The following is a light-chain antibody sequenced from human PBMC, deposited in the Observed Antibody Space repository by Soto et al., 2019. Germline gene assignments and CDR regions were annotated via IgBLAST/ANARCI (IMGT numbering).Light chain of an antibody. Sequence: EIVLTQSPGTLSLSPGERATLSCRASQSVSSSYLAWYQQKPGQAPRLVIYGASSRATGIPDRFSGSGSGTDFTLTISGLQSEDSAVYFCQQYNNWPFSFGQGTRL. J-gene: IGKJ5*01. CDR2: GAS. CDR3: QQYNNWPFS. V-gene: IGKV3-20*01. CDR1: QSVSSSY.